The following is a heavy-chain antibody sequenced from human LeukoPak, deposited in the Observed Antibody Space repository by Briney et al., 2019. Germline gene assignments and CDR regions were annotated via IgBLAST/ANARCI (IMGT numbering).Heavy chain of an antibody. CDR1: GYTFTSYY. CDR3: ARDRGYSSSWVDY. J-gene: IGHJ4*02. Sequence: GASVKVSCKASGYTFTSYYMHWVRQAPGQGLEWMGWINPNSGGTNYAQKFQGRVTMTRDTSISTAYMELSRLRSDDTAVYCCARDRGYSSSWVDYWGQGTLVTVSS. CDR2: INPNSGGT. D-gene: IGHD6-13*01. V-gene: IGHV1-2*02.